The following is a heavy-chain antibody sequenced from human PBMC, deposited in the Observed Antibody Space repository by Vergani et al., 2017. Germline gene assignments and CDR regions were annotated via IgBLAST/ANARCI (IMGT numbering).Heavy chain of an antibody. D-gene: IGHD3-10*01. CDR1: GGSFSGYY. Sequence: QVQLQQWGAGLLKPSETLSLTCAVYGGSFSGYYWSWIRQPPGKGLEWIGEINHSGSTNYNPSLKSRVTISVDTSKNQFSLKLSSVTAADTAVYYCARGLSLRWFGGYGMDVWGQGTTVTVSS. CDR3: ARGLSLRWFGGYGMDV. CDR2: INHSGST. J-gene: IGHJ6*02. V-gene: IGHV4-34*01.